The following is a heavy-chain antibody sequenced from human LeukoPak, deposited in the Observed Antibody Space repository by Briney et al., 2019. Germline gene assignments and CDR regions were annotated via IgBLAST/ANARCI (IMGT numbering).Heavy chain of an antibody. Sequence: PSQTLSLTCTVSGGSISSGDYYWSWIRQPPGKGLEWIGYIYYSGSTYYNPSLKSRVTISVDTSKNQFSLKLSSVTAADTAVYYCARHESYQLLSFDYWGQGTLVTVSS. CDR1: GGSISSGDYY. CDR2: IYYSGST. V-gene: IGHV4-30-4*01. D-gene: IGHD2-2*01. CDR3: ARHESYQLLSFDY. J-gene: IGHJ4*02.